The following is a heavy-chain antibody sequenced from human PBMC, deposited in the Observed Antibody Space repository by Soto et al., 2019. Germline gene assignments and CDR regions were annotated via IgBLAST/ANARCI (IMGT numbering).Heavy chain of an antibody. D-gene: IGHD5-12*01. CDR2: IIPTFGKP. CDR1: GGSFSSLG. CDR3: AAEEGMDEVDYFYVMEV. J-gene: IGHJ6*02. Sequence: QVQLEQSGAEVRQPGSSVKVSCKASGGSFSSLGLSWVRRAPGQGLEWMGGIIPTFGKPTYTQKFQARITITADESTRTVYMELTSLTSEDTAVYYCAAEEGMDEVDYFYVMEVWGQGTAVTV. V-gene: IGHV1-69*12.